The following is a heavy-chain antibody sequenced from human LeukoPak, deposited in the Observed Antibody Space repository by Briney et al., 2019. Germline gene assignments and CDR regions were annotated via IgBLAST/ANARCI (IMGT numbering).Heavy chain of an antibody. J-gene: IGHJ4*02. CDR2: ISYDGSNK. Sequence: PGGSLRLSCAASGFTFSSYGMHWVRQAPGKGLEWVAVISYDGSNKYYADSVKGRFTISRDNSKNTLYLQMNSLSSEDTAVYYCAKSMGSSSAYRFEYWGQGTLVTVSS. CDR3: AKSMGSSSAYRFEY. V-gene: IGHV3-30*18. CDR1: GFTFSSYG. D-gene: IGHD6-13*01.